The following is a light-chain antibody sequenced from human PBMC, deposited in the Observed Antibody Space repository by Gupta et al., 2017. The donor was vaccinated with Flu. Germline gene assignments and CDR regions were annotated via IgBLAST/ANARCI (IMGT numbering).Light chain of an antibody. V-gene: IGKV1-5*03. CDR3: QQYSTSPLT. CDR2: AS. Sequence: ASNLESGVPSRFTGSGSGTEFTLTISSLQPDDFAAYYCQQYSTSPLTFGGGTKVEIE. J-gene: IGKJ4*01.